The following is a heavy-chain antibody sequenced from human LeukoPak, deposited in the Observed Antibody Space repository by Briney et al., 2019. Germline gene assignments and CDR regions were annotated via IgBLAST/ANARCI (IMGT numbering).Heavy chain of an antibody. CDR2: IYYSGNT. CDR1: GDSLRNGYY. CDR3: ARQTGSGLFILP. V-gene: IGHV4-38-2*02. D-gene: IGHD3/OR15-3a*01. J-gene: IGHJ4*02. Sequence: KSSETLSLTCSVSGDSLRNGYYWGFIRQPPDKGLEWIGSIYYSGNTYYNASLKSQVSISIDTSKNQFSLRLTSVTAADTAVYCARQTGSGLFILPGGQGTLVTVSS.